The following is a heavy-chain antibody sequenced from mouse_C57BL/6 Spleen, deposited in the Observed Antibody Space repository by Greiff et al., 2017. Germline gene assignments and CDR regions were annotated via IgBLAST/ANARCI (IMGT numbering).Heavy chain of an antibody. V-gene: IGHV1-52*01. Sequence: VQLQQSGAELVRPGSSVKLSCKASGYTFTSYWMHWVKQRPIQGLEWIGNIDPSDSETHYNQKFKDKATLTVDKSSSTAYMQRSSLTSEDSAVYYCARGRYGSSYDYAMDYWGQGTSVTVSS. CDR3: ARGRYGSSYDYAMDY. J-gene: IGHJ4*01. CDR1: GYTFTSYW. CDR2: IDPSDSET. D-gene: IGHD1-1*01.